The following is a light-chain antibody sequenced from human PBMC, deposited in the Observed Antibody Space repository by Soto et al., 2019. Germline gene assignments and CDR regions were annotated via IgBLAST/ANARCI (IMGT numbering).Light chain of an antibody. V-gene: IGKV3-11*01. J-gene: IGKJ1*01. CDR3: QQRSNWRWT. Sequence: EIVLTQSPVTLSLSPGERATLSCRASPSVRSYLAWYQQKAGQAPRLLIYDASNRATGIPARFSGSGSGTDSTLNISSLEPEDFAVYYCQQRSNWRWTVGEGTRVEIK. CDR1: PSVRSY. CDR2: DAS.